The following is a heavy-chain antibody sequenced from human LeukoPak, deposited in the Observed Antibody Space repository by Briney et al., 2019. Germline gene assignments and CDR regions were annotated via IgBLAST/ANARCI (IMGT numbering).Heavy chain of an antibody. CDR1: GFTFSSYG. CDR2: IWYDGSNK. D-gene: IGHD3-22*01. CDR3: ARGSDYSSGYYSLLDY. V-gene: IGHV3-33*01. Sequence: GGSLRLSCAVSGFTFSSYGMHWVRQAPGKGLEWVAVIWYDGSNKYYADSVKGRFTISRDNSKNTLYLQMNSLRAEDTAVYYCARGSDYSSGYYSLLDYWGQGTLVTVSS. J-gene: IGHJ4*02.